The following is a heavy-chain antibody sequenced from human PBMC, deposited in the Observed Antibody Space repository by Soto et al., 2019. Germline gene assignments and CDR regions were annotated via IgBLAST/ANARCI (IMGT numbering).Heavy chain of an antibody. CDR3: AKSSTGYYYDSSGPIH. Sequence: GRSLTLSCAASGVTFSSYAMSWDHQAPEKGLEWVSAISGSGGSTYYADSVKGRFTISRDNSKNTLYLQMNSLRAEDTAVYYCAKSSTGYYYDSSGPIHWGQGTLVTVS. D-gene: IGHD3-22*01. V-gene: IGHV3-23*01. J-gene: IGHJ4*02. CDR2: ISGSGGST. CDR1: GVTFSSYA.